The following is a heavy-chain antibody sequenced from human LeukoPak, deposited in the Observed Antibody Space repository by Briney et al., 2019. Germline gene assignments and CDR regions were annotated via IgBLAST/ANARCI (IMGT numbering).Heavy chain of an antibody. CDR1: GGSINSYY. CDR2: VAYSGST. D-gene: IGHD3-9*01. CDR3: ASLGNYDILTGTGTDAFDI. J-gene: IGHJ3*02. V-gene: IGHV4-59*12. Sequence: SETLSLTCTVSGGSINSYYWSWIRQPPGKGLEWIGYVAYSGSTNYNPSLKSRVTISLATSKNQFSLKLSSVTAADTAVYYCASLGNYDILTGTGTDAFDIWGQGTMVTVSS.